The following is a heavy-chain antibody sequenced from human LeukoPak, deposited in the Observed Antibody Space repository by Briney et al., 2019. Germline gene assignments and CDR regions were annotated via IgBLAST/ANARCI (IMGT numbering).Heavy chain of an antibody. CDR3: ARLQGRLLGFSDY. V-gene: IGHV1-2*02. D-gene: IGHD3-10*01. CDR1: GYTFTGYY. Sequence: ASVKVSCKASGYTFTGYYMHWVRQAPGQGLEWMGWINPNSGGTNYAQKFQGRVTMTRDTSISTAYMELSRLRSDDTAVYYCARLQGRLLGFSDYWGQGTLVTVSS. CDR2: INPNSGGT. J-gene: IGHJ4*02.